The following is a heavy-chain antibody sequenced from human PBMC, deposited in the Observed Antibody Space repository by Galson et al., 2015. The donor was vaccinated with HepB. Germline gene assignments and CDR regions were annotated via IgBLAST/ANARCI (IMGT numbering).Heavy chain of an antibody. V-gene: IGHV3-23*01. CDR3: AKDRARGNSGYSDY. CDR2: ISGSGGST. D-gene: IGHD3-22*01. CDR1: GFTFSSYA. Sequence: SLRLSCAASGFTFSSYAMSWVRQAPGKGLERVSGISGSGGSTYYVDSVKGRFTISRDNSKNTLYLQMNSLRAEDTAVYYCAKDRARGNSGYSDYWGQGILVTVSS. J-gene: IGHJ4*02.